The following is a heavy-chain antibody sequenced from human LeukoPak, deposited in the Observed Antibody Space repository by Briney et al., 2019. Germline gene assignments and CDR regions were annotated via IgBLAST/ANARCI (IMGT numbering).Heavy chain of an antibody. D-gene: IGHD2-2*03. CDR2: ISNSGGNT. J-gene: IGHJ4*02. Sequence: QPGRSLRLSCPASAFTLSRYTMSWASQAPGKGLEWLSAISNSGGNTYYTDSVKGRFTISRDNSKNTLSLQMNSLRAEDTAVYYCAKDGYVSWAYQLSHFDYWGQGTLVTVSS. CDR3: AKDGYVSWAYQLSHFDY. V-gene: IGHV3-23*01. CDR1: AFTLSRYT.